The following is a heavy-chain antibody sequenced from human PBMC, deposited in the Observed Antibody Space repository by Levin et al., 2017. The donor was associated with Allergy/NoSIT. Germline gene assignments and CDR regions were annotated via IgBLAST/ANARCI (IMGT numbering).Heavy chain of an antibody. CDR1: GFTFSSYW. V-gene: IGHV3-74*01. Sequence: GESLKISCAASGFTFSSYWMHWVRQAPGKGLVWVSRINSDGSSTSYADSVKGRFTISRDNAKNTLYLQMNSLRAEDTAVYYCARGPSTTVVTANWFDPWGQGTLVTVSS. CDR2: INSDGSST. CDR3: ARGPSTTVVTANWFDP. J-gene: IGHJ5*02. D-gene: IGHD4-23*01.